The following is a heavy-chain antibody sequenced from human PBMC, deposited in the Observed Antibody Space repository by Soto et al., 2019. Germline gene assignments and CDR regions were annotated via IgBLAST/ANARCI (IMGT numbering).Heavy chain of an antibody. Sequence: PSETLSLTCTVSCDSISGYYWSWIRQPAGKGLEWIGRIYTAENTNYKSSLKSRVTMSVDTSKNLFSLRLNSVTAADTAVYYCARMGLLYYFDIWGQGTLVTVS. J-gene: IGHJ4*02. CDR1: CDSISGYY. CDR2: IYTAENT. CDR3: ARMGLLYYFDI. V-gene: IGHV4-4*07. D-gene: IGHD1-26*01.